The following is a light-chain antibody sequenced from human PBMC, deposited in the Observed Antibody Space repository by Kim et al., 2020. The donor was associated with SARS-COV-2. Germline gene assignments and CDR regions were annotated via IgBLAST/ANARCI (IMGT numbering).Light chain of an antibody. Sequence: PGERATLSCRASQSVRATFLAWYQQNPGQAPRLLIYGVSKRATGIPDRFSGSGSGTDFTLTISRLEPADFAVYYCQQFGSTPYTFGRGTKLEI. CDR1: QSVRATF. J-gene: IGKJ2*01. CDR3: QQFGSTPYT. V-gene: IGKV3-20*01. CDR2: GVS.